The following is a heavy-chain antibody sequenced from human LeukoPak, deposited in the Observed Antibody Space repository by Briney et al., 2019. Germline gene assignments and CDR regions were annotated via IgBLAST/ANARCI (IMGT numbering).Heavy chain of an antibody. CDR2: TYYRSKWYN. CDR1: GDSVSSNSAA. CDR3: ARVLGYCSSTSCYQGGFDY. Sequence: SRTLSLTCAISGDSVSSNSAAWNWIRQSPSRGLEWQGRTYYRSKWYNDYAVSVKSRITINPDTSKNQFSLQLNSVTPEDTAVYYCARVLGYCSSTSCYQGGFDYWGQGTLVTVSS. J-gene: IGHJ4*02. D-gene: IGHD2-2*01. V-gene: IGHV6-1*01.